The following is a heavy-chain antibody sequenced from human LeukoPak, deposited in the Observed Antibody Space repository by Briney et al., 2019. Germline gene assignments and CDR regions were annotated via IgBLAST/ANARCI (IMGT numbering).Heavy chain of an antibody. V-gene: IGHV3-21*01. CDR1: GFTFSSYS. J-gene: IGHJ4*02. CDR3: TREQDREAAATIVGDY. D-gene: IGHD3-22*01. CDR2: ISSSSSYI. Sequence: PGGSLRLSCAASGFTFSSYSMNWVRQAPGKGLEWVSSISSSSSYIYYADSMKGRFTISRDNARNSLYLEMNSLRAEDTAVYYCTREQDREAAATIVGDYWGQGTLVTVSS.